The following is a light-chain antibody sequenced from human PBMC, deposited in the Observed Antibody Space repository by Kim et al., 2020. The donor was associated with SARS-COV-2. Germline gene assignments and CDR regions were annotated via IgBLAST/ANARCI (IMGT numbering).Light chain of an antibody. V-gene: IGLV2-23*02. CDR3: CSYAGSSSLYV. CDR2: EVS. Sequence: STTISCTGTSGDVVGYNLVVWYQQHPGKAPKLMIYEVSKRPSGVSNRFSGSKSDNTASLTISGLQAEDEADYYCCSYAGSSSLYVFGTGTKVTVL. J-gene: IGLJ1*01. CDR1: SGDVVGYNL.